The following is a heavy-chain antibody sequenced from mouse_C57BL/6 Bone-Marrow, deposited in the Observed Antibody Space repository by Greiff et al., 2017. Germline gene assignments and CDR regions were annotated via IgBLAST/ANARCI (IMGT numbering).Heavy chain of an antibody. V-gene: IGHV1-64*01. CDR2: IHPNSGST. Sequence: QVQLQQSGAELVKPGASVKLSCKASGYTFTSYWMHWVKQRPGQGLEWIGMIHPNSGSTNYNEKFKSKATLTVDKSSSTAYMQLSSLTSEDSAVYYCARYSDTWFAYWGQGTLVTVTA. CDR1: GYTFTSYW. D-gene: IGHD2-13*01. CDR3: ARYSDTWFAY. J-gene: IGHJ3*01.